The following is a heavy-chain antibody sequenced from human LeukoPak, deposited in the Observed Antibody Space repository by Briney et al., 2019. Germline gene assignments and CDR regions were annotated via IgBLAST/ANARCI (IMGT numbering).Heavy chain of an antibody. CDR2: ISSSSSYI. CDR3: ARDPYCSGGSCYYYMDV. Sequence: GGSLRLPCAASGFTFSSYSMNWVRQAPGKGLEWVSSISSSSSYIYYADSVKGRFTISRDNAKNSLYLQMNSLRAEDTAVYYCARDPYCSGGSCYYYMDVWGKGTTVTVSS. J-gene: IGHJ6*03. D-gene: IGHD2-15*01. CDR1: GFTFSSYS. V-gene: IGHV3-21*01.